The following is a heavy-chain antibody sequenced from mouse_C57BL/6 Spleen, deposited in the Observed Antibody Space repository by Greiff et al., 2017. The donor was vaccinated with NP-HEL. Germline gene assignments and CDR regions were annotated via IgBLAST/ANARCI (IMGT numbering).Heavy chain of an antibody. V-gene: IGHV1-59*01. CDR2: IDPSDSYT. D-gene: IGHD2-5*01. Sequence: QVQLQQPGAELVRPGTSVKLSCKASGYTFTSYWMHWVKQRPGQGLEWIGVIDPSDSYTNYNQKFKGKATLTVDTSSSTAYMQLSSLTSEYSAVYYCARRRNYSNYYAMDYWGQGTSVTVSS. J-gene: IGHJ4*01. CDR3: ARRRNYSNYYAMDY. CDR1: GYTFTSYW.